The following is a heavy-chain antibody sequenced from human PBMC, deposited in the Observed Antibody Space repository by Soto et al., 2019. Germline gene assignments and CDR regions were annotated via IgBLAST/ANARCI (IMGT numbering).Heavy chain of an antibody. Sequence: GGSLRLSCAASGFTFSSYDMHWVRQATGKGLEWVSAIGTAGDTYYPGSVKGRFTISRENAKNSLYLQMNSLRAGDTAVYYCARAQDSGDGMDVWGQGTTVTVSS. CDR3: ARAQDSGDGMDV. D-gene: IGHD3-10*01. CDR1: GFTFSSYD. CDR2: IGTAGDT. V-gene: IGHV3-13*01. J-gene: IGHJ6*02.